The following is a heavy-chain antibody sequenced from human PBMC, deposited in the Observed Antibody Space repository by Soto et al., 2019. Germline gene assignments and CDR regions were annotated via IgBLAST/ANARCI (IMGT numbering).Heavy chain of an antibody. CDR3: ARDPEGDYGMVFGY. CDR2: IKSTGGTT. V-gene: IGHV3-23*01. J-gene: IGHJ4*02. D-gene: IGHD4-17*01. CDR1: GFTFSSYA. Sequence: AGGSLRLSCAASGFTFSSYAMGWVRQAPGKGLEWVAVIKSTGGTTWYADSVKGRFTISRDTSKSTLYLQMHSLRAEDTAVYSCARDPEGDYGMVFGYWGQGTLVTVSS.